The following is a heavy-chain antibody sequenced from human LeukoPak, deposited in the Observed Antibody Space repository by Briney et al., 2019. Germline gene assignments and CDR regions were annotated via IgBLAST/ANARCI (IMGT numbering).Heavy chain of an antibody. V-gene: IGHV3-23*01. CDR2: IGASGGST. Sequence: GGSLRLSCATSGFTFSSYAMSWVRQAPGKVLEWVSGIGASGGSTYYADSVKGRFTISRDNSKNTLYLQMNSLRTEDTAVYYCAKAEAYDILTGLDYWGQGTLVTVPS. CDR3: AKAEAYDILTGLDY. J-gene: IGHJ4*02. D-gene: IGHD3-9*01. CDR1: GFTFSSYA.